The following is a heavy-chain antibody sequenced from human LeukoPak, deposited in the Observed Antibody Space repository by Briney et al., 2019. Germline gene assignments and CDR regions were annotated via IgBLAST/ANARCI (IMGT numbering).Heavy chain of an antibody. CDR3: ARDSRITGGNPKTRLDY. D-gene: IGHD1-20*01. CDR2: ISAYNGNT. CDR1: GYTFTNYY. V-gene: IGHV1-18*04. Sequence: GASVKVSCKASGYTFTNYYIHWVRQAPGQGLEWMGWISAYNGNTNYAQKLQGRVTMTTDTSTSTAYMELRSLRSDDTAVYYCARDSRITGGNPKTRLDYWGQGTLVTVSS. J-gene: IGHJ4*02.